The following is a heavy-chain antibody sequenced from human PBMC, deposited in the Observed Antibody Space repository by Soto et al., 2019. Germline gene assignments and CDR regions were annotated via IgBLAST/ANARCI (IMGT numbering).Heavy chain of an antibody. D-gene: IGHD3-3*01. V-gene: IGHV4-30-4*08. CDR3: ARDRPAIFGVDSDNNYYGMDV. Sequence: SETLSLTCTVSGGSTSSGDFYWSWIRQPPGKGLEWIGYIYHSGSTQYNPSLKSRVTISIDTSKNQFSLKLSSVTAADTAVYFCARDRPAIFGVDSDNNYYGMDVWGQGTTVTVSS. CDR1: GGSTSSGDFY. J-gene: IGHJ6*02. CDR2: IYHSGST.